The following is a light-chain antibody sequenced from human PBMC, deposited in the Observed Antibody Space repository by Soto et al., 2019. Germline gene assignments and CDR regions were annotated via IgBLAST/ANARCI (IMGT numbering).Light chain of an antibody. J-gene: IGLJ1*01. V-gene: IGLV2-14*03. CDR3: SSYTTSSTRV. CDR1: SSDVGAYDF. CDR2: EVI. Sequence: QSALTQPASVSGSPGQSITISCTGTSSDVGAYDFVSWYQQHPDKAPKLMIYEVIYRPSGVANRFSGSKSVTTATLTISVLPAEDEGDYYCSSYTTSSTRVFGTGTKVTVL.